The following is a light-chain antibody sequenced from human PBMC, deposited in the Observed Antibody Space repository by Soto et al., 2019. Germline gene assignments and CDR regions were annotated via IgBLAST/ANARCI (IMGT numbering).Light chain of an antibody. Sequence: EIVLTQSPGTLSLSPGERATLSCRASQSVSSSYLAWYQQKPGQAPWLLIYGASSRATGIPDRFSGSGSGTDFTLTISRLEPEDFAVYYCQQYGSSSLTFGGGTKVDI. CDR2: GAS. CDR1: QSVSSSY. V-gene: IGKV3-20*01. J-gene: IGKJ4*01. CDR3: QQYGSSSLT.